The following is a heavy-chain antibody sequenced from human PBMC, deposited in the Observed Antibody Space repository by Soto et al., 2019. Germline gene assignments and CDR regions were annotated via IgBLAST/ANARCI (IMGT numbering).Heavy chain of an antibody. Sequence: GSLRLSCAASGFTFSAYDMHWVRQTTGKGLEWVSAIGAADDPYYLGSVKGRFTISRENAKNSLYLQINSLRAEDTAVYYCARAYSGRLPRRADYYFAMDVWGQGTTVTVSS. CDR3: ARAYSGRLPRRADYYFAMDV. D-gene: IGHD2-15*01. V-gene: IGHV3-13*05. CDR2: IGAADDP. CDR1: GFTFSAYD. J-gene: IGHJ6*02.